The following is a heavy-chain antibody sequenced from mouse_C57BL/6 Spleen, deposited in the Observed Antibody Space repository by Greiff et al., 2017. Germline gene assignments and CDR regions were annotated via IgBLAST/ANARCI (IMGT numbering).Heavy chain of an antibody. CDR3: TRSLYDGYHPFYWYFDV. Sequence: EVQLQQSGTVLARPGASVKMSCKTSGYTFTSYWMHWVKQRPGQGLEWIGAIYPGNSDTSYNQKFKGKAKLTAVTSASTAYMELSSLTNEDSAVYYCTRSLYDGYHPFYWYFDVWGTGTTVTVSS. J-gene: IGHJ1*03. CDR2: IYPGNSDT. D-gene: IGHD2-3*01. V-gene: IGHV1-5*01. CDR1: GYTFTSYW.